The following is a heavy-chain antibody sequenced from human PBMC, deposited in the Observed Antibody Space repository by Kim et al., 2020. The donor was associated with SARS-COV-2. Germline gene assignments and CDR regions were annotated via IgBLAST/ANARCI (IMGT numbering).Heavy chain of an antibody. Sequence: GGSLRLSCAASGFTFSSYAMSWVRQAPGKGLEWVSVIYSGGSSTYYADSVKGRFTISRDNSKNTLYLQMNSLRAEDTAVYYCAKGSSIAARSFWVYWGQGTLVTVSS. D-gene: IGHD6-6*01. CDR2: IYSGGSST. V-gene: IGHV3-23*03. CDR3: AKGSSIAARSFWVY. CDR1: GFTFSSYA. J-gene: IGHJ4*02.